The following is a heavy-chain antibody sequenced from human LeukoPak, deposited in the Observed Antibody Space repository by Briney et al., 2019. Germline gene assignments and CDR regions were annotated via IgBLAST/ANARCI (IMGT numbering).Heavy chain of an antibody. J-gene: IGHJ4*02. V-gene: IGHV3-23*01. CDR2: ISGSGGSI. D-gene: IGHD3-22*01. CDR3: AKRGVVIRVILVGFHKEAYYFDS. CDR1: GISLNNYG. Sequence: GGSLRLSCAVSGISLNNYGMSWVRQAPGKGLDWVAGISGSGGSIFYADSVKGRFTVSRDSSKNTLYLQMNSLRADDTAVYFCAKRGVVIRVILVGFHKEAYYFDSWGQGALVTVSS.